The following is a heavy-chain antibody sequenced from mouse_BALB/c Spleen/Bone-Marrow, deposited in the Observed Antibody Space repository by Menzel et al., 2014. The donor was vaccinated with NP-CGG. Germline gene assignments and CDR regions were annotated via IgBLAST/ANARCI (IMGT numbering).Heavy chain of an antibody. CDR1: GFNIKDTY. J-gene: IGHJ3*01. CDR2: IDPANGNT. Sequence: EVQLQQSGAELVKPGASVKLSCTASGFNIKDTYMHWVKQRPEQGLEWIGRIDPANGNTKYDPKFQGKATITAATSSNTAFLQLISLTSEDTAVYYCANYYYGSSLFAYWGQGTLVTVSA. D-gene: IGHD1-1*01. V-gene: IGHV14-3*02. CDR3: ANYYYGSSLFAY.